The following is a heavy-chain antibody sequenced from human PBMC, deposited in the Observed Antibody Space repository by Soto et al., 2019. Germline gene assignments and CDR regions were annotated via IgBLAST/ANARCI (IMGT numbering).Heavy chain of an antibody. CDR1: GYTFTIHG. J-gene: IGHJ4*02. CDR3: ARAGGTQLFDY. V-gene: IGHV1-18*04. CDR2: VSAYNVNT. D-gene: IGHD1-1*01. Sequence: ASVKVSCKASGYTFTIHGISFVRQAPGQGLEWMGWVSAYNVNTKYAQNIQGRVTMTTDRSTSTAYMELRSLRSDDTAVYYCARAGGTQLFDYWGQGTLVTAPQ.